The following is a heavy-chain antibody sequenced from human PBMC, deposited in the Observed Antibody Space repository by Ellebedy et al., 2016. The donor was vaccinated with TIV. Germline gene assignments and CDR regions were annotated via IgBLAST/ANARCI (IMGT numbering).Heavy chain of an antibody. J-gene: IGHJ3*02. CDR1: GFSVGSNY. D-gene: IGHD3-10*01. CDR2: LYADGRT. Sequence: PGGSLRLSCAASGFSVGSNYMNWVRQAPGKVLEWVSVLYADGRTFYADSMKGRFTTSRDNSKNTLYLQMDSLRVEDTAVYYCARWYYYGSSPAFDIWGQGTKVTVPS. V-gene: IGHV3-66*01. CDR3: ARWYYYGSSPAFDI.